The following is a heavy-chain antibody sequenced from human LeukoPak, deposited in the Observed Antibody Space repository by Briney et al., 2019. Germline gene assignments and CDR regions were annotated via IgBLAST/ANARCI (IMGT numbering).Heavy chain of an antibody. CDR3: AKKYTTGLDP. V-gene: IGHV3-23*01. CDR1: GFTFRSYA. CDR2: ITADGSST. D-gene: IGHD4-17*01. Sequence: GGSLRLSCAVSGFTFRSYAMKWVRQAPGKGLEWVSAITADGSSTHYTISVKGRFTISRDNSKNTLYLQMNSLRAEDTAIYYCAKKYTTGLDPWGQGTLVTVSS. J-gene: IGHJ5*02.